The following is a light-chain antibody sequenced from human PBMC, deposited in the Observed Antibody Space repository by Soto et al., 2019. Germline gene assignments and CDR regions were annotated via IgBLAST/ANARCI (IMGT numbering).Light chain of an antibody. CDR1: QSISSW. Sequence: DIQMTQSPSTLSASVGDRVTITCRARQSISSWLAWYQQKPGKAPKVLIYDASSLESGVPSRFSGSGSGTEFTLTISSLQPDDFATYYCQQYNNYPLTFGQGTKVDTK. CDR2: DAS. CDR3: QQYNNYPLT. J-gene: IGKJ1*01. V-gene: IGKV1-5*01.